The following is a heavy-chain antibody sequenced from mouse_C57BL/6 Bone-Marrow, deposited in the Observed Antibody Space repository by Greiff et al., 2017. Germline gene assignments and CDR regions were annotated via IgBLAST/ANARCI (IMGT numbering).Heavy chain of an antibody. CDR3: ARSDGYYWYFDF. CDR2: INSDGGST. D-gene: IGHD2-3*01. V-gene: IGHV5-2*01. Sequence: EVHLVESGGGLVQPGESLKLSCESNEYEFPSHDMSWVRKTPEKRLELVAAINSDGGSTYYPDTMERRFIISRDNTKKTLYLQMSSLRFEDTALYFCARSDGYYWYFDFWGTGTTVTVSS. J-gene: IGHJ1*03. CDR1: EYEFPSHD.